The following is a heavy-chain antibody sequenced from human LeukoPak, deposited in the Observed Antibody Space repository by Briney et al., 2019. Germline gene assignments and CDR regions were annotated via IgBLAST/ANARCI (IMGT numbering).Heavy chain of an antibody. CDR1: GYTFTGHY. CDR3: ARDSSGSGSIDY. Sequence: ASLKVSCKASGYTFTGHYMHWVRQAPGQGLEWMGWINPNSGGTNYAQKFQGRVTMTRDTSISKAYMELSRLRSDDTAVYYCARDSSGSGSIDYWGQGTLVTVSS. D-gene: IGHD3-22*01. J-gene: IGHJ4*02. V-gene: IGHV1-2*02. CDR2: INPNSGGT.